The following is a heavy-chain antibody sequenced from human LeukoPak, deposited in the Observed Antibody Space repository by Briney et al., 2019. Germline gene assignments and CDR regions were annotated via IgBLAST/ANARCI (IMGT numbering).Heavy chain of an antibody. CDR2: IYPADSDT. D-gene: IGHD3-22*01. Sequence: RSGESLKISCKGSGYSFTTYWIGWVRQMPGKGLEWMGIIYPADSDTRYSPSFQGQVTISADKSISTAYLQWSSLKASDTAMYYCARHGYYDSSGYYFDYWGQGTLVTVSS. CDR3: ARHGYYDSSGYYFDY. V-gene: IGHV5-51*01. CDR1: GYSFTTYW. J-gene: IGHJ4*02.